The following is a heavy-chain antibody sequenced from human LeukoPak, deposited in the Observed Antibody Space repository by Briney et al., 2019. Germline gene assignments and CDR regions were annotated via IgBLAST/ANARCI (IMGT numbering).Heavy chain of an antibody. Sequence: GGSLRLSCAASGFTFSSHWMHWVRQAPGKGLVWVSRINGDGASTAYADSARGRFTISRDNAKSTLYLQMNSLRADDTAVYYCARGAYAWQGYWGQGILVTVSS. CDR3: ARGAYAWQGY. D-gene: IGHD3-16*01. J-gene: IGHJ4*02. CDR1: GFTFSSHW. V-gene: IGHV3-74*01. CDR2: INGDGAST.